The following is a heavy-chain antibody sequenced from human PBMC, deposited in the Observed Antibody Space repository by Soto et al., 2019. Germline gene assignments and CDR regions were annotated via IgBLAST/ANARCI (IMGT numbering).Heavy chain of an antibody. V-gene: IGHV3-23*01. J-gene: IGHJ4*02. CDR3: ARGGISSTGLDY. D-gene: IGHD6-13*01. Sequence: EVQLLESGGGLVQPGGSLRLSCAASGFTFSTYDMTWVRQAPGKGLEWVSSITRSGDSTFHADSVKGRFTISRDNSKNTLFLQMTSLRAEDTAIFTCARGGISSTGLDYWCQGTLVIVSS. CDR1: GFTFSTYD. CDR2: ITRSGDST.